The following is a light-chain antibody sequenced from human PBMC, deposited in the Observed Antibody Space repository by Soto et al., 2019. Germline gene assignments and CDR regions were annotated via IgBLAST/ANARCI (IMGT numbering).Light chain of an antibody. CDR3: SSYAGSNNVL. J-gene: IGLJ2*01. V-gene: IGLV2-8*01. Sequence: QSALTQPTSASGSPGQSVTISCTGTSSDVGGYNYVSWYQQHPGKAPKLMIYEVSKRPSGVPDRFSGSKSGNTAALTVSGHQAEDEADYYCSSYAGSNNVLFGGGTKLTVL. CDR1: SSDVGGYNY. CDR2: EVS.